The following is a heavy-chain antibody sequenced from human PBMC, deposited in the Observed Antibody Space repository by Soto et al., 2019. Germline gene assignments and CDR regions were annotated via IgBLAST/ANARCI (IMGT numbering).Heavy chain of an antibody. D-gene: IGHD4-4*01. CDR1: GGTFSSYT. CDR2: IIPILGIA. CDR3: AKDLATVSTDYYYYAMDV. J-gene: IGHJ6*02. Sequence: GASVKVSCKASGGTFSSYTISWVRQAPGQGLEWMGRIIPILGIANYAQKFQGRVTITADKSTSTAYMELSSLRSEDTAVYYCAKDLATVSTDYYYYAMDVWGLGTTVTVSS. V-gene: IGHV1-69*04.